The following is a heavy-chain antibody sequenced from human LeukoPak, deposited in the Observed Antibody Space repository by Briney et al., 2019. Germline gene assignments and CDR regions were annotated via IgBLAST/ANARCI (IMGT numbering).Heavy chain of an antibody. CDR1: GYTFTGYY. J-gene: IGHJ4*02. V-gene: IGHV1-2*06. Sequence: ASVEVSCKASGYTFTGYYMHWVRQAPGQGLEWMGRINPNSGGTNYAQKFQGRVTMTRDTSISTAYMELSRLRSDDTAVYYCARDQVDHTYYYDSSGYYAHLDYWGQGTLVTVSS. CDR3: ARDQVDHTYYYDSSGYYAHLDY. CDR2: INPNSGGT. D-gene: IGHD3-22*01.